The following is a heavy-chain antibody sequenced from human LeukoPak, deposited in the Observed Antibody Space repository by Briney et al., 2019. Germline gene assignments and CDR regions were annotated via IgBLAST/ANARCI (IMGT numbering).Heavy chain of an antibody. CDR2: IYNSVNT. Sequence: KSGGSLRLSCVASGFTFSNVWMAWIRQPPGKGLEWIGYIYNSVNTNYNPSLKSRVTISVDTSKNQFSLRLNSVTAADTAVYYCARDHRASFGPLPGYWGQGTLVTVSS. J-gene: IGHJ4*02. D-gene: IGHD3-10*01. V-gene: IGHV4-59*01. CDR1: GFTFSNVW. CDR3: ARDHRASFGPLPGY.